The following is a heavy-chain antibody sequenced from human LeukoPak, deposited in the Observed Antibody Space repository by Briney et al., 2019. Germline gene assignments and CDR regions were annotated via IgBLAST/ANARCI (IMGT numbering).Heavy chain of an antibody. Sequence: GASVKVSCKASGYTFISYYMHWVRQAPGQGLEWMGIINLSSGSTNYAQKFQGRVTMTRDTSTSTVYMELSSLRSEDTAVYYCARDEYDGDYWGQGTLVTVSS. V-gene: IGHV1-46*01. CDR1: GYTFISYY. CDR3: ARDEYDGDY. CDR2: INLSSGST. D-gene: IGHD3-3*01. J-gene: IGHJ4*02.